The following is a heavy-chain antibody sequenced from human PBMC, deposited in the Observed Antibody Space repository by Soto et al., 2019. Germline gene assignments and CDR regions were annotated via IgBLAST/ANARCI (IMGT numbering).Heavy chain of an antibody. CDR1: GGLFSSYP. CDR2: IIPVFQTA. J-gene: IGHJ4*02. Sequence: QEQLVQSGAEVKKPGSSVKVSCEASGGLFSSYPISWVRQVPGQGLEWMGGIIPVFQTAYYTQRCQGRVTITADESTNTAYMELSSLRSEDTAIYYCARGGSGYTWFNEFWGQGTLVTVSS. V-gene: IGHV1-69*01. CDR3: ARGGSGYTWFNEF. D-gene: IGHD3-22*01.